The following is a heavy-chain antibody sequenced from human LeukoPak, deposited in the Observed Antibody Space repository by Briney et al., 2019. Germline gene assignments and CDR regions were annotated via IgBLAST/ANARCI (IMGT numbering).Heavy chain of an antibody. CDR2: ISRDSAFV. V-gene: IGHV3-21*01. CDR3: ARDVASTARASGMDV. CDR1: GFTFSAYD. J-gene: IGHJ6*04. Sequence: GGSLRLSCAASGFTFSAYDMNWVRQAPGKGLEWVSYISRDSAFVYYADSVKGRLTISRDSAKNSLYLQMESLRGEDTAVYYCARDVASTARASGMDVWGIGTTVTVSS. D-gene: IGHD6-6*01.